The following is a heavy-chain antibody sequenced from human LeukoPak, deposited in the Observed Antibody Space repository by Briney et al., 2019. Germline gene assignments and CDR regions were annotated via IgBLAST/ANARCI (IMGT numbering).Heavy chain of an antibody. CDR1: GGSISSGGYS. Sequence: PSETLSLTCAVSGGSISSGGYSWSWIRQPPGKGLEWIGYIYHSGSTYYNPSLKSRVTISVDRSKNQFSLKLSSVTAADTAVYYCARGRNDILDYWGRGRVVTVSS. J-gene: IGHJ4*02. CDR3: ARGRNDILDY. D-gene: IGHD3-9*01. CDR2: IYHSGST. V-gene: IGHV4-30-2*01.